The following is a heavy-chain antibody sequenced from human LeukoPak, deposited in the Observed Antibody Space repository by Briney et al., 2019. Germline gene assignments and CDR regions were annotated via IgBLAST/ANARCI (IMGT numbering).Heavy chain of an antibody. D-gene: IGHD4-17*01. CDR1: GFTFEDYG. J-gene: IGHJ6*03. CDR3: ARAPEVYGDYYRDYYYYMDV. Sequence: GGCLRLFHGAPGFTFEDYGISWVRQASRKGVEGGSGINWKGCSKGYADSVKGRFTISRDNAKNSLYLQMNSLRAEDTALYYCARAPEVYGDYYRDYYYYMDVWGKGTTVTVSS. V-gene: IGHV3-20*03. CDR2: INWKGCSK.